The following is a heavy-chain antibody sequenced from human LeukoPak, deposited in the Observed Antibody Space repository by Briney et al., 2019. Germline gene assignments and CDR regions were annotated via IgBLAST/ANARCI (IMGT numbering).Heavy chain of an antibody. V-gene: IGHV1-69*05. D-gene: IGHD4-23*01. CDR2: IIPIFGTA. CDR3: ATSTTTVVTPWYNYYYYMDV. J-gene: IGHJ6*03. CDR1: GGTFSSYA. Sequence: GASVKVSCKASGGTFSSYAISWVRQAPGQGLEWMGGIIPIFGTANYAQKFQGRVTITTDESTSTAYMELSSLRSEDTAVYYCATSTTTVVTPWYNYYYYMDVWGKGTPVTVSS.